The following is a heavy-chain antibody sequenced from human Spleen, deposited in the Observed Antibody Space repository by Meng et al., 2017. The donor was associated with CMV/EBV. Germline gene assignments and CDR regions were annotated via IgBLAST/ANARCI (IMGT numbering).Heavy chain of an antibody. Sequence: GESLKISCAASGFTFNTYAMSWVRQAPGQGLQWVASITDSGDRTFYADSVKGRFTISRDNSNNTLSLQMHSLRVDDTAIYYCETRELWGQGTLVTVSS. J-gene: IGHJ4*02. V-gene: IGHV3-23*01. CDR2: ITDSGDRT. CDR1: GFTFNTYA. D-gene: IGHD1-7*01. CDR3: ETREL.